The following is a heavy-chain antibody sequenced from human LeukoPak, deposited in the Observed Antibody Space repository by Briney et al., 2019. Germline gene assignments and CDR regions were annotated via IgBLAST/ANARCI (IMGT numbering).Heavy chain of an antibody. J-gene: IGHJ4*02. D-gene: IGHD1-26*01. CDR2: IRSKAYGGTT. Sequence: GGSLRLSCTASGFTFGDYAMSWFRQAPGKGLEWVGFIRSKAYGGTTEYAASVKGRFTIPRDDSKSIAYLQMNSLKTEDTAVYYCTRVGAPGMVDYWGQGTLVTVSS. CDR1: GFTFGDYA. V-gene: IGHV3-49*03. CDR3: TRVGAPGMVDY.